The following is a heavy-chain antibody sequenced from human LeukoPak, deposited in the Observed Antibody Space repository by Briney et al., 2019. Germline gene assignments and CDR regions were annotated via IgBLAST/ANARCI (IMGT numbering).Heavy chain of an antibody. J-gene: IGHJ3*02. CDR1: GFTFSNYG. V-gene: IGHV3-33*01. Sequence: HPGGSLRLSCAASGFTFSNYGMHWVRQAPGKGLEWVAVIWFDGSNKYYADSVKGRFTISRDNSKSTLYLQLNSLRAEDTAVYYCARGGGDDAFDIWGQGIMVTVSS. CDR2: IWFDGSNK. D-gene: IGHD3-10*01. CDR3: ARGGGDDAFDI.